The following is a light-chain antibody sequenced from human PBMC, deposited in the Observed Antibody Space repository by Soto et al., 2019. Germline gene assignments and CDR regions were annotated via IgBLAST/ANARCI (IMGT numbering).Light chain of an antibody. CDR1: QSVRSN. V-gene: IGKV3-15*01. CDR2: GAS. CDR3: QQYSNWPRT. J-gene: IGKJ1*01. Sequence: DIVMTQSPATLSLAPLEGSTLSCGASQSVRSNLGWYQQKPGQSPSLLIYGASTRATGIPDRFSGSGSGTEFTLTISSLQSEDFAVYYCQQYSNWPRTFGQGTKVDIK.